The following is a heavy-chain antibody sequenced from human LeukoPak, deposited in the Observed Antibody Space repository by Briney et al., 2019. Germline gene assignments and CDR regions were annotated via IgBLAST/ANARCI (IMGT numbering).Heavy chain of an antibody. Sequence: PSETVSLICTVSGGSINSYFWTWIRQPAGKGLEWIGRIYTGGSTNYNPSLKSRVTISVDKSKNQFSLKLSSVTAADTAVYYCARKPPSKYSSSWNYWGQGTLVTVSS. J-gene: IGHJ4*02. CDR3: ARKPPSKYSSSWNY. V-gene: IGHV4-4*07. CDR1: GGSINSYF. D-gene: IGHD6-13*01. CDR2: IYTGGST.